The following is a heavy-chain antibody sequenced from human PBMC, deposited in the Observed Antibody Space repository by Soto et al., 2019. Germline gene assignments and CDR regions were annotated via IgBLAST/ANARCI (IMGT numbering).Heavy chain of an antibody. Sequence: VGSLRLSCAASGFTFSSYWMSWVRQAPGKGLERVANIKQDGSEKYYVDSVKGRFTISRDNAKNSLYLQMNSLRAEDTAVYYCARERYYDSSGSYTYYFDYWGQGTLVTVSS. V-gene: IGHV3-7*03. J-gene: IGHJ4*02. CDR3: ARERYYDSSGSYTYYFDY. CDR2: IKQDGSEK. CDR1: GFTFSSYW. D-gene: IGHD3-22*01.